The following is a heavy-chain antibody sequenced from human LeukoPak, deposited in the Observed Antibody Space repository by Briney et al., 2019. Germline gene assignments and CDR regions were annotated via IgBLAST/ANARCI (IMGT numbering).Heavy chain of an antibody. V-gene: IGHV4-61*02. CDR1: GGSGGSVSSGSYF. CDR2: VYNRGGT. CDR3: ARSKIVVVTPFDY. D-gene: IGHD3-22*01. Sequence: PSETLSLTCTVSGGSGGSVSSGSYFWSWIRQPAGKGLEWIGRVYNRGGTNYNPSLKSRVSISVDTSKNHVSLRLNLVTAADTAVYYCARSKIVVVTPFDYWGQGTLVTVSS. J-gene: IGHJ4*02.